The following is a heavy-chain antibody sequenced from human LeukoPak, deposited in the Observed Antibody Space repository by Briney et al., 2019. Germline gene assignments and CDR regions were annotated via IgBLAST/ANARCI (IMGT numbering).Heavy chain of an antibody. Sequence: SETLSLTCIVSRGIMSSFYWSWIRQPAGKGLEWIGGIYTSGSTNYNPSIKSRVTMSVDPGKMQVSLNLTSVTAADTAVYFCARDGDTFGGLIVSQHWAQGTLVSVSS. CDR3: ARDGDTFGGLIVSQH. D-gene: IGHD3-16*02. CDR1: RGIMSSFY. CDR2: IYTSGST. J-gene: IGHJ4*02. V-gene: IGHV4-4*07.